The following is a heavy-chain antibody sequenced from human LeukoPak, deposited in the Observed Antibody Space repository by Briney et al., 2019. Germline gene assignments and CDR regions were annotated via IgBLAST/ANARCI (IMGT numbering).Heavy chain of an antibody. V-gene: IGHV3-53*01. Sequence: PGGSLRLSCAASGFTVSSNYVSWVRQAPGKGLEWVSVIYSGGSTYYADSVKGRFTISRDNSKNTLYLQMNSLRAEDTAVYYCASQSRWLQYYYYYMDVWGKGTTVTISS. CDR1: GFTVSSNY. D-gene: IGHD5-24*01. CDR2: IYSGGST. J-gene: IGHJ6*03. CDR3: ASQSRWLQYYYYYMDV.